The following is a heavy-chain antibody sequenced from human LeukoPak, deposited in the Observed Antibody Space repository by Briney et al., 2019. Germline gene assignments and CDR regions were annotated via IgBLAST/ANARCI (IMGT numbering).Heavy chain of an antibody. CDR1: GYNFTNYW. CDR3: ARLAMVRGELGY. J-gene: IGHJ4*02. CDR2: IYLGDSDT. D-gene: IGHD3-10*01. V-gene: IGHV5-51*01. Sequence: GESLKISCKGSGYNFTNYWIGWVRQKPGKGLEWMGIIYLGDSDTRYSPSFQGQVTISADKSISTAYLQWSSLKASDTAMYYCARLAMVRGELGYWGQGTLVTVSS.